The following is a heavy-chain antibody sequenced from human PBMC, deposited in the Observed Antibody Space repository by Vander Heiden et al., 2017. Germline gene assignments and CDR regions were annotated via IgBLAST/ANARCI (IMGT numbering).Heavy chain of an antibody. J-gene: IGHJ4*02. CDR1: GFTFSSYA. Sequence: EVQLLESGGGLVQPGGSLRLSCAASGFTFSSYAMSWVRQARGKGLEWVSAISGSGGSTYYADSVKSRFTISRDNSKNTLYLQMNSLRAEDTAVYYCAKDPAAAGAYFDYWGQGTLVTVSS. D-gene: IGHD6-13*01. V-gene: IGHV3-23*01. CDR2: ISGSGGST. CDR3: AKDPAAAGAYFDY.